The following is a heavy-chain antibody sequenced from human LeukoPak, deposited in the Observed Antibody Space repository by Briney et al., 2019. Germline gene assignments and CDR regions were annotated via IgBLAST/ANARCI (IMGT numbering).Heavy chain of an antibody. J-gene: IGHJ6*03. CDR3: ARVGVPKTVVPAAMLPYYYYYYMDV. CDR2: IYYSGST. CDR1: GGSISSYY. Sequence: SETLSLTCTVSGGSISSYYWSWIRQPPGKGLEWIGYIYYSGSTNYNPSLKSRVTISVDTSKNQFSLKLSSVTAADTAVYYCARVGVPKTVVPAAMLPYYYYYYMDVWGKGTTVTVSS. V-gene: IGHV4-59*01. D-gene: IGHD2-2*01.